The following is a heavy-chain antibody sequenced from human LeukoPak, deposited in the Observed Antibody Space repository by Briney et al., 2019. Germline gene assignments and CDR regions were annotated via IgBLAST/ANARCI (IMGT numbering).Heavy chain of an antibody. V-gene: IGHV3-7*01. D-gene: IGHD4-23*01. CDR2: INEDGSEK. J-gene: IGHJ4*02. CDR1: GFTFGSYW. CDR3: ARGGAVGDY. Sequence: PGGSLRLSCAASGFTFGSYWMMWVRQAPGKGPEWVANINEDGSEKYYVDSAKGRFTISRDNAKNSLFLQMSSLRAEDTAVYFCARGGAVGDYWGQGILVTVSS.